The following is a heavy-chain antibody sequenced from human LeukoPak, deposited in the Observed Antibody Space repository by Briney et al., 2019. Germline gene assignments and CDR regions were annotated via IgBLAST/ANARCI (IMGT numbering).Heavy chain of an antibody. D-gene: IGHD1-26*01. CDR1: GFTFSSYA. Sequence: GGSLRLSCAASGFTFSSYAMSWVRQAPGKGLEWVSAISGSGGSTYYADSVKGRFTISRDNAKNSLYLQMNSLRAEDTAVYYCASLRIVGATLDVWGQGTTVTVSS. CDR3: ASLRIVGATLDV. J-gene: IGHJ6*02. V-gene: IGHV3-23*01. CDR2: ISGSGGST.